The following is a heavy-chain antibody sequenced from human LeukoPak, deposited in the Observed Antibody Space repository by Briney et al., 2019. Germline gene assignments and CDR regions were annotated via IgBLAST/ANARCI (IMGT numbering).Heavy chain of an antibody. CDR2: INPNSGGT. CDR1: GYTFTGYY. D-gene: IGHD4-11*01. CDR3: ARDLKSGNYGLGYYYGMDV. J-gene: IGHJ6*02. V-gene: IGHV1-2*02. Sequence: ASVKVSCKASGYTFTGYYMHWVRRAPGQGLEWMGWINPNSGGTNYAQKFQGRVTMTRDTSISTAYMELSRLRSDDTAVYYCARDLKSGNYGLGYYYGMDVWGQGTTVTVSS.